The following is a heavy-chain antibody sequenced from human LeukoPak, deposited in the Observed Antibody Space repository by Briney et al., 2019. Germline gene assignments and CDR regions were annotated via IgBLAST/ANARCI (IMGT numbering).Heavy chain of an antibody. J-gene: IGHJ4*02. V-gene: IGHV4-34*01. CDR2: INHNHGS. CDR3: AREDYYFDS. Sequence: SETLSLTCSVSGRSVSEYYWTWMRQPPGKGLEWIGEINHNHGSKYNPSLNSRATISLDTSKNQFSLSLHSVTAADSAVYYCAREDYYFDSWGQGTLVAVSS. D-gene: IGHD2-15*01. CDR1: GRSVSEYY.